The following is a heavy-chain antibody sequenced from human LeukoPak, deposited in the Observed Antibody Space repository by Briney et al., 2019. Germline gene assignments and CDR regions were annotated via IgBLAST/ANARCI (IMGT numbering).Heavy chain of an antibody. V-gene: IGHV4-61*01. D-gene: IGHD3-3*01. CDR3: ARVYSYYDFWSGYYSPQNWFDP. J-gene: IGHJ5*02. CDR2: IYYSGST. CDR1: GGSVSSGSYY. Sequence: PSETLSLTCTVSGGSVSSGSYYWSWIRQPPGKGLEWIGYIYYSGSTNYNPSLKSRVTISVDTSKNQFSLKLSSVTAADTAVYYCARVYSYYDFWSGYYSPQNWFDPWGQGTLVTVSS.